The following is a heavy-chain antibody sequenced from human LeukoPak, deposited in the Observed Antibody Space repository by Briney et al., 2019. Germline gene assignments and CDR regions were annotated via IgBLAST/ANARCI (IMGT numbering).Heavy chain of an antibody. V-gene: IGHV3-74*01. J-gene: IGHJ3*02. CDR1: GFTFKTYW. Sequence: GGSLRLSCAASGFTFKTYWMHWVRQAPGKGLVWVSHSNSDGSSTSYADSVRGRFTISRDNAKNTLYLQMNSLRAEDTAVYYCARDLKGPVNDVFDMWGQGTMVTVSS. D-gene: IGHD4-23*01. CDR3: ARDLKGPVNDVFDM. CDR2: SNSDGSST.